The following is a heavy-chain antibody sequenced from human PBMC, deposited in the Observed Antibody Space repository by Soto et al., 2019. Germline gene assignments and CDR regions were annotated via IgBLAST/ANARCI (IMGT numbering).Heavy chain of an antibody. CDR1: GYTLNTYY. CDR3: ARGGHIAVVTDSFDY. CDR2: IHPSGGGS. Sequence: QVQLVQSGAEVKKPGASVKVSCKPSGYTLNTYYLHWVRQAPGQGLEWMGIIHPSGGGSTYAQKFLGRVTXTRXXSXRTVFMELSSLRSADTAVYYCARGGHIAVVTDSFDYWGQGTLVTVSS. D-gene: IGHD2-21*02. J-gene: IGHJ4*02. V-gene: IGHV1-46*02.